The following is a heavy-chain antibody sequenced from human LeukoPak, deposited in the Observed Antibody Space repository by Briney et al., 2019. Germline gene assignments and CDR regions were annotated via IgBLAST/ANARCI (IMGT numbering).Heavy chain of an antibody. Sequence: TGGSLRLSCAASGFTLNNHAMSWVRQAPGTGLEWVSTISRSGDRTYYADSVKGRLTISRDDSKNTLYLQMNSLRAEDTAVYYCAKRAGQYGMDVRGQGTTVTVSS. D-gene: IGHD4/OR15-4a*01. J-gene: IGHJ6*02. CDR1: GFTLNNHA. V-gene: IGHV3-23*01. CDR3: AKRAGQYGMDV. CDR2: ISRSGDRT.